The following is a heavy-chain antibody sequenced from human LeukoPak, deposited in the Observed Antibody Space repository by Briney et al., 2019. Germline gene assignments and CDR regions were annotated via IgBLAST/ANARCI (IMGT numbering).Heavy chain of an antibody. CDR3: ARDRGMVRGVTAFDY. CDR1: GGTFSSYA. Sequence: SVKVSCKASGGTFSSYAISWVRQAPGQGLEWMGRIIPILGIANYAQKFQGRVTIIADKSTSTAYMELSSLRPEDTAVYYCARDRGMVRGVTAFDYWGQGTLVTVSS. J-gene: IGHJ4*02. D-gene: IGHD3-10*01. CDR2: IIPILGIA. V-gene: IGHV1-69*04.